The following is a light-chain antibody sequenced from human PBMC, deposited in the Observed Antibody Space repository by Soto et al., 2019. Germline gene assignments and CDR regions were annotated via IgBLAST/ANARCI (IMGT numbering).Light chain of an antibody. V-gene: IGKV3-20*01. CDR1: ETIGYKY. CDR3: QQYDTSYT. Sequence: EIVLTQFPGTLSLSPGERATLSCRASETIGYKYLAWNQQKPGLAPTLLMYDASTRAPGIPDRFSGSGSGTDFTLTISRLEPGDFAVYYCQQYDTSYTFGPGTKLEI. J-gene: IGKJ2*01. CDR2: DAS.